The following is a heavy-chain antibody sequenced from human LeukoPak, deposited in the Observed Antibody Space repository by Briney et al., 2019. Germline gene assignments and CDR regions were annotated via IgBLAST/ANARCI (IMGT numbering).Heavy chain of an antibody. V-gene: IGHV4-34*01. CDR2: INHSGST. CDR3: AREGPYCSSTSCYLEGMDV. D-gene: IGHD2-2*01. Sequence: SETLSLTCAVYGGSFSGYYWSWIRQPPGKGLEWIGEINHSGSTNYNPSLKRRVTISVDTSKNQFSLKLSSVTAADTAVYYCAREGPYCSSTSCYLEGMDVWGKGTTVTVSS. CDR1: GGSFSGYY. J-gene: IGHJ6*04.